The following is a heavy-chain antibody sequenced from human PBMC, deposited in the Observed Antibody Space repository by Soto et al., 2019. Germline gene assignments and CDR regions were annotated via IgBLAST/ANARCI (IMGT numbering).Heavy chain of an antibody. CDR1: GYSFSTYW. CDR2: IYPSDSET. J-gene: IGHJ5*02. Sequence: EVQLVHSGAEVKKPGESVKISCQGSGYSFSTYWIAWLRQMPGKGLEYMGIIYPSDSETRYSPSFEGRVTISGDKSINTAYLQWRSLKATDTAIYFCALGGSGPGGWFDPWGRGTLVTVSS. D-gene: IGHD3-16*01. CDR3: ALGGSGPGGWFDP. V-gene: IGHV5-51*01.